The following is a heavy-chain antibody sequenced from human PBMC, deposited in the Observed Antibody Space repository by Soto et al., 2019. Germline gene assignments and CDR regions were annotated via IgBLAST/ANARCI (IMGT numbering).Heavy chain of an antibody. V-gene: IGHV4-4*07. CDR2: IYGTGRSGSS. Sequence: NPSETLSLTCNVSGVSVRSFYWSWIRQPAGKGLEWIGRIYGTGRSGSSNYNPSLKGRVTMSVDTSKNQISLKLTSVTAADTAVYFCARDRQYYYDSGSYGMDVWGQGTTVTVSS. CDR3: ARDRQYYYDSGSYGMDV. J-gene: IGHJ6*02. CDR1: GVSVRSFY. D-gene: IGHD3-10*01.